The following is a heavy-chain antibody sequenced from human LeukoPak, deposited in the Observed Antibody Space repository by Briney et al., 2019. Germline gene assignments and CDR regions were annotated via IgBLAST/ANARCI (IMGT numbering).Heavy chain of an antibody. CDR2: INTNTGNP. Sequence: ASVKVSCKASGYIFTNFGISWVRQAPGQGLEWMGWINTNTGNPTYAQGFTGRFVFSLDTSVSTAYLQISSLKAEDTAVYYCARFLTQTDYGDYYFDYWGQGTLVTVSS. CDR3: ARFLTQTDYGDYYFDY. V-gene: IGHV7-4-1*02. J-gene: IGHJ4*02. CDR1: GYIFTNFG. D-gene: IGHD4-17*01.